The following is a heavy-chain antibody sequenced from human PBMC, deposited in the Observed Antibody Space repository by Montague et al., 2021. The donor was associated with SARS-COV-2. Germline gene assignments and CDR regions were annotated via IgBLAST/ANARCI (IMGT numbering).Heavy chain of an antibody. CDR3: ARVRRYDFWTGFDY. J-gene: IGHJ4*02. V-gene: IGHV4-30-2*01. CDR2: IYHSGNT. D-gene: IGHD3-3*01. Sequence: TLSLTCTVSDDSVSSGSYSWIWIRQPPGKGLVWIVYIYHSGNTYFNPSLKSRATISLDRSKNQFSLKVNSVTAADTAVYYCARVRRYDFWTGFDYWGQGILVTVSS. CDR1: DDSVSSGSYS.